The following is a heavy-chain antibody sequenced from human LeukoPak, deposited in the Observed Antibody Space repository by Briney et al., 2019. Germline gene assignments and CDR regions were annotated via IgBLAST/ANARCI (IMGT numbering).Heavy chain of an antibody. CDR1: GFTFSSYS. Sequence: PGGSLRLSCAASGFTFSSYSMNWVRQAPGKGLEWVSSISSSSSSYIYYADSVKGRFTISRDNAKNSLYLQMNSLRAEDTAVYYCARGRGGFAVDYWGQGTLVTVSS. CDR3: ARGRGGFAVDY. J-gene: IGHJ4*02. CDR2: ISSSSSSYI. V-gene: IGHV3-21*01. D-gene: IGHD3-10*01.